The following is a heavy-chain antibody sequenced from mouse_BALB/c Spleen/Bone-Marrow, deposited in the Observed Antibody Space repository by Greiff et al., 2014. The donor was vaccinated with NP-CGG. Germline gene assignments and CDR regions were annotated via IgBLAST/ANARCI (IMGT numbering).Heavy chain of an antibody. CDR2: INFSGST. J-gene: IGHJ4*01. CDR1: GDSITSGY. D-gene: IGHD2-4*01. V-gene: IGHV3-8*02. CDR3: ASGGPTMITYYAIDY. Sequence: VQLQQPGPSPVKPTQTLSLTCSVTGDSITSGYWNWIRKFPANKLEYMGYINFSGSTYYNPSLESRISITRDASKNQYYLHLNSVTTEDTATYYCASGGPTMITYYAIDYWGQGTSVTVSA.